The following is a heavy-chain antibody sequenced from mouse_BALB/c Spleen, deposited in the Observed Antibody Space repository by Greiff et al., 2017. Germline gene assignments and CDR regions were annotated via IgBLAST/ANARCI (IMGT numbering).Heavy chain of an antibody. D-gene: IGHD2-4*01. CDR1: GFNIKDTY. J-gene: IGHJ3*01. CDR2: IDPANGNT. Sequence: VRLQQSGAELVKPGASVKLSCTASGFNIKDTYMHWVKQRPEQGLEWIGRIDPANGNTKYDPKFQGKATITADTSSNTAYLQLSSLTSEDTAVYYCARRGRDYYDFPFAYWGQGTLVTVSA. CDR3: ARRGRDYYDFPFAY. V-gene: IGHV14-3*02.